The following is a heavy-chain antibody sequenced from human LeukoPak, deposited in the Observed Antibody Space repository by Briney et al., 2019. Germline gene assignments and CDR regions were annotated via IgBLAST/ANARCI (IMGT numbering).Heavy chain of an antibody. J-gene: IGHJ3*01. Sequence: PGGSLRLSCAASGFTFSVYYLSWIRQAPGKGLEWISYISDTSTYTNYADSVKGRFTISRDNSHNSLYLQMNSLRAEDTAIYYCARSTLAPDAFDLWGQGTMVTASS. V-gene: IGHV3-11*03. CDR3: ARSTLAPDAFDL. D-gene: IGHD1-1*01. CDR2: ISDTSTYT. CDR1: GFTFSVYY.